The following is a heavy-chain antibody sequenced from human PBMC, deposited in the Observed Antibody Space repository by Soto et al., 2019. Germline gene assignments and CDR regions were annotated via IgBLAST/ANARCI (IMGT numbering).Heavy chain of an antibody. CDR1: GGSMSSGDYY. D-gene: IGHD2-8*01. CDR2: IYYSGST. J-gene: IGHJ6*02. Sequence: HSDSMSLTCTVCGGSMSSGDYYWSWIRQPPGKGLEWIGYIYYSGSTYYNPSLKSRVTISVDTSKNQFSLKLSSVTAADTAVYYCARDRAXCTNGVCYDYYYYGMDVWGQGTTVTVSS. CDR3: ARDRAXCTNGVCYDYYYYGMDV. V-gene: IGHV4-30-4*02.